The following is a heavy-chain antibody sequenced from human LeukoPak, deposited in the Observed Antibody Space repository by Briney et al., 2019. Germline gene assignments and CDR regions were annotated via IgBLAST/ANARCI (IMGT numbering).Heavy chain of an antibody. CDR3: AKEQSSGWYRVADH. V-gene: IGHV3-30*18. Sequence: PGGSLRLSCAASGFTFSSAGMHWVRQAPGKGLEWVAVILYDGGKEYYPDSVKGRFTISRDNSKDTLYLQMNSLRVEDTAVYYCAKEQSSGWYRVADHWGQGTLVTVSS. J-gene: IGHJ4*02. CDR1: GFTFSSAG. CDR2: ILYDGGKE. D-gene: IGHD6-19*01.